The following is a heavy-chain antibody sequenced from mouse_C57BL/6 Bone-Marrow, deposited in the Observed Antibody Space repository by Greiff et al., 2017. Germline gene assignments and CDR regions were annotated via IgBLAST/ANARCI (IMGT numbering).Heavy chain of an antibody. D-gene: IGHD1-1*01. Sequence: QVQLKQSGPELVKPGASVKISCKASGYSFTSYYIHWVKQRPGQGLEWIGWIYPGSGNTKYNEKFKGKATLTADTSSSTAYMQLSSLTSEDSAVYYCARYYYGSRYWYFDVWGTGTTVTVSS. CDR1: GYSFTSYY. CDR2: IYPGSGNT. CDR3: ARYYYGSRYWYFDV. V-gene: IGHV1-66*01. J-gene: IGHJ1*03.